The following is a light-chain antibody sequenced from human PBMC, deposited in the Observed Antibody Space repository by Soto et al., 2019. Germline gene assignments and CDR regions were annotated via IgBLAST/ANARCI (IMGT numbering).Light chain of an antibody. V-gene: IGKV1-5*03. CDR2: KAS. Sequence: DIQMTQSPSTLPASVGARVTITCRASQSISNLLAWYQQKPWEAPNLLIYKASSLESGVPSRFSGSGSGTEFTLTISSLQPDDFATYYCQHYNSYWGTFGQGTKVDIK. J-gene: IGKJ1*01. CDR1: QSISNL. CDR3: QHYNSYWGT.